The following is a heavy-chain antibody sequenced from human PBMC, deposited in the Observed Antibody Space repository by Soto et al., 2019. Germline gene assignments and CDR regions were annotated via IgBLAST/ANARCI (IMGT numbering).Heavy chain of an antibody. CDR3: ARGGGNFDQ. D-gene: IGHD3-16*01. Sequence: EVQLVESGGGLVQPGGSLRLTCAASGFTFRGSWMSWVRQAPGKGLDWVANVNQVGSEKYYVDSVKGRFTISRDNANNSLYLQMNSLRAEDTALFYCARGGGNFDQWGRGTLVTVSS. CDR1: GFTFRGSW. CDR2: VNQVGSEK. J-gene: IGHJ4*02. V-gene: IGHV3-7*04.